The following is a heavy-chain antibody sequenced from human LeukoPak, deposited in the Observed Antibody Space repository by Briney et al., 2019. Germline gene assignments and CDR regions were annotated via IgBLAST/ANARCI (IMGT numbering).Heavy chain of an antibody. CDR1: GGTISSYA. J-gene: IGHJ3*02. CDR2: IFPVFGTP. Sequence: SVKVSCKASGGTISSYAISWVRRAPGQGLEWMVGIFPVFGTPTYAQKFQGRVTITTDDSTSTAYMELTSLRSEDTAVYYCARVESGITWYNAIDIWGQGTMVTVSS. V-gene: IGHV1-69*05. D-gene: IGHD6-13*01. CDR3: ARVESGITWYNAIDI.